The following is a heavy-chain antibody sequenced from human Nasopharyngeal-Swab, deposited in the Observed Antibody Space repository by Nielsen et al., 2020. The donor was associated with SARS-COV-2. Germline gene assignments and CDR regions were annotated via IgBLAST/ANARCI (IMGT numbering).Heavy chain of an antibody. Sequence: PEILFLTPTASGGSISSYYWSRIRQLAGKGLEWIGHIYTTGSSNYNPSLKSRVTMSVDTSKNQFSLTLSSVTAADTAVYYCARDHAVRGADYWGQGTLVNVSS. J-gene: IGHJ4*02. V-gene: IGHV4-4*07. CDR1: GGSISSYY. CDR3: ARDHAVRGADY. CDR2: IYTTGSS. D-gene: IGHD3-10*01.